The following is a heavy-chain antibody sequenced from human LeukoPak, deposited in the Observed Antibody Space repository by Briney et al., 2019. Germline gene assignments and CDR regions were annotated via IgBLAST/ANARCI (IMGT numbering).Heavy chain of an antibody. CDR3: ARELGKYRRILGRDSQWLAVSGFDN. J-gene: IGHJ4*02. V-gene: IGHV3-11*01. D-gene: IGHD6-19*01. Sequence: GGSLRLSCAASGFTFSDYYMNWIRQAPGKGLEWLSYISTSGSTIFYADSVKGRFTISRDNAKNSLFLEMNSLRAEDTAVYYCARELGKYRRILGRDSQWLAVSGFDNWGQGILVTVSS. CDR1: GFTFSDYY. CDR2: ISTSGSTI.